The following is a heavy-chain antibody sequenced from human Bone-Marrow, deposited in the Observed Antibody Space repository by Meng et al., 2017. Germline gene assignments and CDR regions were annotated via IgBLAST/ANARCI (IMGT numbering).Heavy chain of an antibody. D-gene: IGHD3-10*01. J-gene: IGHJ3*02. CDR2: IRGSGGST. CDR3: AKGFFDYYDSGSFRAFDI. V-gene: IGHV3-23*01. Sequence: GESLKISCAASGFTFTSYAMSWVRQAPGKGLEWVSGIRGSGGSTFYADSVKGRFTISRDNSKNTLYLQMNSLRAEDTAVYYCAKGFFDYYDSGSFRAFDIWGQGTMVTVSS. CDR1: GFTFTSYA.